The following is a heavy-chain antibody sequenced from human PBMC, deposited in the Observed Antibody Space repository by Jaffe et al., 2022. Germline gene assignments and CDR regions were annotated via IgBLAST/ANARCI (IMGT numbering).Heavy chain of an antibody. CDR2: IKSKTDGGTT. Sequence: EVQLVESGGGLVKPGGSLRLSCAASGFTFSNAWMSWVRQAPGKGLEWVGRIKSKTDGGTTDYAAPVKGRFTISRDDSKNTLYLQMNSLKTEDTAVYYCTTAPSPNVLLWFRELLPDFDYWGQGTLVTVSS. CDR1: GFTFSNAW. D-gene: IGHD3-10*01. V-gene: IGHV3-15*01. CDR3: TTAPSPNVLLWFRELLPDFDY. J-gene: IGHJ4*02.